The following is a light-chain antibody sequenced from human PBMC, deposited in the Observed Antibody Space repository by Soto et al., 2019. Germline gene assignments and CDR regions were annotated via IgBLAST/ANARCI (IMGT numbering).Light chain of an antibody. Sequence: IQLTQSPASLSASVGDRVTVSCRSSQNIDNYLNWYVQRPGKAPELLIYSTSNLKSGVPSRFRGSGSGTDFSLTINSLQSEDFATYYCQQSSNIPWAFGQGTKVDIK. CDR1: QNIDNY. V-gene: IGKV1-39*01. J-gene: IGKJ1*01. CDR3: QQSSNIPWA. CDR2: STS.